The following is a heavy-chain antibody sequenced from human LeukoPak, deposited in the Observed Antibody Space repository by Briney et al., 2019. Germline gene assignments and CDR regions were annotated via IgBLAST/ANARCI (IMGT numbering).Heavy chain of an antibody. CDR2: IYYSGST. D-gene: IGHD3-10*01. V-gene: IGHV4-59*01. CDR1: GGSISSYY. J-gene: IGHJ6*03. CDR3: ARDILSGRVRGYMDV. Sequence: SETLSLTCTVSGGSISSYYWSWIRQPPGKGLEWIGYIYYSGSTNYNPSLKSRVTISVDTSKNQFSLKLSSVTAADTAVYYCARDILSGRVRGYMDVWGKGTTVTISS.